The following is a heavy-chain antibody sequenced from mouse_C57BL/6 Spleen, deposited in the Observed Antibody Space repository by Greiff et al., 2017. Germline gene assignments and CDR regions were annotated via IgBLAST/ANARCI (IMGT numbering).Heavy chain of an antibody. J-gene: IGHJ4*01. CDR1: GFTFSSYG. Sequence: EVMLVESGGDLVKPGGSLKLSCAASGFTFSSYGMSWVRQTPDTRLEWVATISSGGSYTYYPDSVKGRFTISRDNAKNTLYLQMSSLKSEDTAMYYCARPPEDDYAMDDWGQGTSVTVSS. CDR3: ARPPEDDYAMDD. CDR2: ISSGGSYT. V-gene: IGHV5-6*01.